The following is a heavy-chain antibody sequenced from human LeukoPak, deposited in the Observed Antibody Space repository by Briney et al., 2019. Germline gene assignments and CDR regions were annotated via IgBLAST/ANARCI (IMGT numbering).Heavy chain of an antibody. V-gene: IGHV3-11*03. J-gene: IGHJ4*02. CDR2: ISSTSSYT. CDR3: AAGTAADF. Sequence: GGSLRLSCVASGFTLSNGWMSWVRQAPGKGLEWISYISSTSSYTDYADSVKGRFTISRDNTQSTLFLQMNSLRVEDTAVYYCAAGTAADFWGQGTRVAVSS. D-gene: IGHD6-13*01. CDR1: GFTLSNGW.